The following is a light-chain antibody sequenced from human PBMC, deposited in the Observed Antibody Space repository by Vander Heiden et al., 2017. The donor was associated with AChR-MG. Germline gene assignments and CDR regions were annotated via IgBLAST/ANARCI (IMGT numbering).Light chain of an antibody. CDR2: TIS. J-gene: IGKJ1*01. Sequence: DILMTQSPSSLSASVGDRVTITCRASQNIGNFLNWYQQKPGKAPKLLINTISTLQGGVPSRFTGSRLGTEFTLTINNLQTEDFATYYCQQSHTAPQTFGQGTTLEIK. CDR3: QQSHTAPQT. CDR1: QNIGNF. V-gene: IGKV1-39*01.